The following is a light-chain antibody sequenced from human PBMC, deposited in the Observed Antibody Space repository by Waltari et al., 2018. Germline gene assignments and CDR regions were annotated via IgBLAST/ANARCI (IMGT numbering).Light chain of an antibody. J-gene: IGLJ3*02. CDR3: CSYAGHSWV. CDR2: EVT. CDR1: SRDVGAYDY. Sequence: QSALTQPPSASGSPGQSVTISCSGTSRDVGAYDYVSWYQQHPGKAPKLMIYEVTERPSGVPDRFSGSKSDNTASLTVSGLQADDEADYYCCSYAGHSWVFGGVTRLTVL. V-gene: IGLV2-8*01.